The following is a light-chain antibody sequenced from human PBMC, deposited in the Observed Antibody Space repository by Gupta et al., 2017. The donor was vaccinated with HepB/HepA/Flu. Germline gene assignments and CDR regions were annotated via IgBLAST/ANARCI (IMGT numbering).Light chain of an antibody. CDR1: ESLVGTDGNTR. J-gene: IGKJ2*01. Sequence: DVVMTQSPLSLPVTLGQPASISCTSSESLVGTDGNTRLNWFHQGPGQSPRLLIYRVYNRDSGVPDRFSGSGSGTDFTLEISRVEAEDVGVYYCMQYTHWPHTFGQGTKLEIK. CDR3: MQYTHWPHT. V-gene: IGKV2-30*01. CDR2: RVY.